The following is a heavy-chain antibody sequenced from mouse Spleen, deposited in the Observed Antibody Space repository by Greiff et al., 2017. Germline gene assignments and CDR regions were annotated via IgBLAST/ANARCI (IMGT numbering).Heavy chain of an antibody. CDR2: IDPENGDT. CDR3: TTGGPNAMDY. CDR1: GFNIKDDY. J-gene: IGHJ4*01. Sequence: EVKVVESGAELVRPGASVKLSCTASGFNIKDDYMHWVKQRPEQGLEWIGWIDPENGDTEYASKFQGKATITADTSSNTAYLQLSSLTSEDTAVYYCTTGGPNAMDYWGQGTSVTVSS. V-gene: IGHV14-4*01.